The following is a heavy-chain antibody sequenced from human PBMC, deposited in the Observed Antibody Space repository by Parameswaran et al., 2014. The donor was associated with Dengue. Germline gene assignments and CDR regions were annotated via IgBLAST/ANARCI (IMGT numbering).Heavy chain of an antibody. CDR1: GYTFTGYY. CDR3: ARAVTPVFRYYGMDV. V-gene: IGHV1-2*02. D-gene: IGHD1-14*01. J-gene: IGHJ6*02. Sequence: ASVKVSCKASGYTFTGYYMHWVRQAPGQGLEWMGWINPNSGGTNYAQKFQGRVTMTRDTSISTAYMELSRLRSDDTAVYYCARAVTPVFRYYGMDVWGQGTTVTVSS. CDR2: INPNSGGT.